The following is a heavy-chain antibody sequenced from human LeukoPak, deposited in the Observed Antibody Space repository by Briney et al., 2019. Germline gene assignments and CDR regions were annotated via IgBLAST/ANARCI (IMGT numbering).Heavy chain of an antibody. CDR1: GGSISSYY. CDR2: IYYSGST. J-gene: IGHJ3*02. D-gene: IGHD6-13*01. V-gene: IGHV4-59*01. CDR3: AREAAGRDAFDI. Sequence: PSETLSLTCTVSGGSISSYYWSWIRQPPGKGLEWIGYIYYSGSTSYNPSLKSRVTISVDTSKDQFSLKLSSVTAADTAVYYCAREAAGRDAFDIWGQGTMVTVSS.